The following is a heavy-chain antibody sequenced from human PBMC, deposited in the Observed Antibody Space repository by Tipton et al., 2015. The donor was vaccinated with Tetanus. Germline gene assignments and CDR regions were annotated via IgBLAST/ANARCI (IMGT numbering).Heavy chain of an antibody. J-gene: IGHJ6*02. CDR2: INSDGTST. D-gene: IGHD3-3*01. CDR3: AKGLGFYGMDV. V-gene: IGHV3-74*01. CDR1: GFTFSSYW. Sequence: SLRLSCAASGFTFSSYWMHWVRQAPGKGLVWVSRINSDGTSTSYADSVRGRFTISRDNAKNTLYLQMNSLRAEDTAVYYCAKGLGFYGMDVWGQGTTVTVSS.